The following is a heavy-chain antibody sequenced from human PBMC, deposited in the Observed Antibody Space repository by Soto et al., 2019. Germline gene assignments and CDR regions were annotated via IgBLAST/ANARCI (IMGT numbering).Heavy chain of an antibody. J-gene: IGHJ4*02. V-gene: IGHV3-21*06. Sequence: GGSLRLSCAASGFTFTRYSMNWVRQAPGKGLEWVSSISSTTNYIYYGDSMKGRFTISRDNAKNSLYLEMNGLRAEDTAVYYCARESEDLTSNFDYWGQGTLVTVSS. CDR1: GFTFTRYS. CDR3: ARESEDLTSNFDY. CDR2: ISSTTNYI.